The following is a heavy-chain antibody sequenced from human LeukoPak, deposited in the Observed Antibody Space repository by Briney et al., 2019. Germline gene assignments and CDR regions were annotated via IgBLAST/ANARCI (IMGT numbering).Heavy chain of an antibody. CDR2: ISDSGDNT. CDR3: AKDLGSYGFY. J-gene: IGHJ4*02. Sequence: GGSLRLSCAASGFTFSSFGMTWVRQAPGKGLEWVSSISDSGDNTYYADSVRGRFTISRDNSENTLYLQVSSLRAEDTAVYYCAKDLGSYGFYWGQGTLVTVSS. CDR1: GFTFSSFG. D-gene: IGHD5-18*01. V-gene: IGHV3-23*01.